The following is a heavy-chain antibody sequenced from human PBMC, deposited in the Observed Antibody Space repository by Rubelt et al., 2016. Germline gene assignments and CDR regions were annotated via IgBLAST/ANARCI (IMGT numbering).Heavy chain of an antibody. Sequence: FTISRDNSKNTLYLQMGSLRAEDTAVYYCVKGSPSGAGWFDPWGQGTLVTVSS. V-gene: IGHV3-64D*06. CDR3: VKGSPSGAGWFDP. D-gene: IGHD1-26*01. J-gene: IGHJ5*02.